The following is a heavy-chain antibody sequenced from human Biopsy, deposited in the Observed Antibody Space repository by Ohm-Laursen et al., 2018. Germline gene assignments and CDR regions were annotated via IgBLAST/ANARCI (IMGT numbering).Heavy chain of an antibody. CDR2: IYYSVMT. D-gene: IGHD4-11*01. V-gene: IGHV4-59*02. CDR3: ARDSGILNYGNFKYYHYYGMDV. Sequence: GTLSLTCTVSGDSVTKYYWSWIRQPPGKGLEWIGHIYYSVMTNYNPSLQSRVSISVDTSRNQVSLTLSSVTAADTAVYYCARDSGILNYGNFKYYHYYGMDVWGQGTKVTVS. CDR1: GDSVTKYY. J-gene: IGHJ6*02.